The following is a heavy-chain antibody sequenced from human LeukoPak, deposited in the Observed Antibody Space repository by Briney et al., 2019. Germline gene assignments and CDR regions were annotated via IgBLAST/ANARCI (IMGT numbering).Heavy chain of an antibody. Sequence: GGSLRLSCVVSGFSFSDNVFHWVRQAPGKGLEWVTYLSYDGANAFYADSVKGRFTISRDTAGGTVSLQMDNLRVEDTAVYYCARGGRRDGTVSTYYFYAMDVWGQGTAVTVSS. CDR3: ARGGRRDGTVSTYYFYAMDV. J-gene: IGHJ6*02. CDR1: GFSFSDNV. V-gene: IGHV3-30*04. CDR2: LSYDGANA. D-gene: IGHD3-10*01.